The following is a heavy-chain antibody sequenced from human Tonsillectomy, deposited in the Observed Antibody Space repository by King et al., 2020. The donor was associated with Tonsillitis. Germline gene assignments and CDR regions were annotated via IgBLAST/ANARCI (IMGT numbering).Heavy chain of an antibody. CDR2: ISADNGNT. D-gene: IGHD3-10*01. CDR3: ARDVLSGGDYYYMDV. V-gene: IGHV1-18*01. Sequence: VQLVESGAEVKKPGASVKVSCKASGYTFTSYGISWVRQAPGQGLEGMGWISADNGNTKYVQRLQGRVTMTTDTSTSTAYMELGSLRSDDTAVYYCARDVLSGGDYYYMDVWGKGTTVTVSS. CDR1: GYTFTSYG. J-gene: IGHJ6*03.